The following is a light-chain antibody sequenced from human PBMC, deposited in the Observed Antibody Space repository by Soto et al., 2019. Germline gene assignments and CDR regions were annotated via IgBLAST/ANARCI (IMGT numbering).Light chain of an antibody. V-gene: IGKV3-20*01. Sequence: EIVLTQSPGTLSLSPGERATLSCRASQSVTSTYLAWYQQKPGQAPRLFIYGASSRAIGIPDRFSGSVSGSDFILTINRLEPEDFAVYYCQQYGSSHTFGQGTRLEIK. CDR1: QSVTSTY. J-gene: IGKJ5*01. CDR2: GAS. CDR3: QQYGSSHT.